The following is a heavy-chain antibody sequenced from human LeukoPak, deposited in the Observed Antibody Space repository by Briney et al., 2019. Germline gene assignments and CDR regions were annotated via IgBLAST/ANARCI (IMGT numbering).Heavy chain of an antibody. V-gene: IGHV1-46*01. Sequence: GASVKVSCKASGSTFTSYYMHWVRQAPGQGLEWMGIINPSGDSTNYAQKFQGRVTMTRDTSTSTVYMELSSLRSEDTAVYYCARDRDYGGNSRYFDYWGQGTLVTVSS. CDR3: ARDRDYGGNSRYFDY. D-gene: IGHD4-23*01. CDR1: GSTFTSYY. CDR2: INPSGDST. J-gene: IGHJ4*02.